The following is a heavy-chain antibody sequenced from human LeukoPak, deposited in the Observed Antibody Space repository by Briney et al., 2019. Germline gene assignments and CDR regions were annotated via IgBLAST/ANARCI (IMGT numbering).Heavy chain of an antibody. V-gene: IGHV3-30*03. CDR3: ARWGRSSGYLDS. Sequence: PGGFLRLSCAASGFTFSSYGMHWVRQAPGKGLEWVAVISYDGSNKYYADSVKGRFTISRDNSKNTLYLQVNSLRAEDTAVYYCARWGRSSGYLDSWGQGTLVTVSS. D-gene: IGHD3-22*01. J-gene: IGHJ4*02. CDR1: GFTFSSYG. CDR2: ISYDGSNK.